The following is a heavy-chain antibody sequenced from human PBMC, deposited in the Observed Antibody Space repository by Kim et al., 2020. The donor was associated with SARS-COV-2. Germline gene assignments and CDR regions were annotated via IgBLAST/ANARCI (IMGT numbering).Heavy chain of an antibody. CDR3: ARGPSYYYDSSANTSPFDY. CDR1: GFTFSSYA. V-gene: IGHV3-30*04. Sequence: GGSLRLSCAASGFTFSSYAMHWVRQAPGKGLEWVAVISYDGSNKYYADSVKGRFTISRDNSKNTLYLQMNSLRAEDTAVYYCARGPSYYYDSSANTSPFDYWGQGTLVTVSS. D-gene: IGHD3-22*01. J-gene: IGHJ4*02. CDR2: ISYDGSNK.